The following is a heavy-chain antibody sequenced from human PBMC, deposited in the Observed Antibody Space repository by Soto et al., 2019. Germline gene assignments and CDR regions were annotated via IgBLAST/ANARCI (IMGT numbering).Heavy chain of an antibody. Sequence: QVQLVESGGGVVQPGRSLRLSCAASGFTFSSYAMHWVRQAPGKGLEWVAVISYDGSNKYYADSVKGRFTISRDNSKNTLYLQMNSLRAEDTAVYYCARSYYDFWSGYWGGYYYYYGMDVWGQGTTVTVSS. V-gene: IGHV3-30-3*01. CDR3: ARSYYDFWSGYWGGYYYYYGMDV. CDR2: ISYDGSNK. D-gene: IGHD3-3*01. CDR1: GFTFSSYA. J-gene: IGHJ6*02.